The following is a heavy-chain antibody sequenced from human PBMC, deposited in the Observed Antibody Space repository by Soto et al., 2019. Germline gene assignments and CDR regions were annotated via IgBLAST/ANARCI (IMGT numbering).Heavy chain of an antibody. D-gene: IGHD4-17*01. CDR1: GGTFSSYA. CDR3: ARGNSDGDYLRH. V-gene: IGHV1-69*13. J-gene: IGHJ1*01. CDR2: IVPIFDTT. Sequence: SVKVSCKASGGTFSSYAISWVRQAPGQGLEWMGGIVPIFDTTNYAQKFQGRGTITADESTSTAYMELSSLRSEGTAVYYCARGNSDGDYLRHWGQGTLVTVSS.